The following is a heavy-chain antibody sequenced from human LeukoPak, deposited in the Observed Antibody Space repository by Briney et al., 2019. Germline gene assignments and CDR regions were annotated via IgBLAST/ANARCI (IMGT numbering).Heavy chain of an antibody. Sequence: QPGGSLRLSCAASGFTFSSYRMHWVRQVPGKGLVCVSRINSDGSITTYADSVKGRFTISRDNAKNTLYLQMNSLRAEDTALYYCTRADFWGQGTLVTVSS. CDR3: TRADF. V-gene: IGHV3-74*01. J-gene: IGHJ4*02. CDR1: GFTFSSYR. CDR2: INSDGSIT.